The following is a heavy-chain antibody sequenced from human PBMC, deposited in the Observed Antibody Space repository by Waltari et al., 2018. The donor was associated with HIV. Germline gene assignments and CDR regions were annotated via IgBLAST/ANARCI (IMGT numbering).Heavy chain of an antibody. CDR2: IKSKTDGETR. D-gene: IGHD2-15*01. CDR3: TTEGGGYCSGGTCYNGAFDI. V-gene: IGHV3-15*01. J-gene: IGHJ3*02. Sequence: GLEWVGRIKSKTDGETRDYAAPVKRRFTISRDDSKTTVFLQMNSLKTEDTAVYFCTTEGGGYCSGGTCYNGAFDIWGQGTVVTVSS.